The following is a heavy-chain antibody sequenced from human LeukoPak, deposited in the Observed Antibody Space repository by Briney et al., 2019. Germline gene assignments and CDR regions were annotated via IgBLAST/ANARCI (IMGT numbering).Heavy chain of an antibody. CDR3: ARERGGSGSYGPDAFDI. V-gene: IGHV1-69*04. J-gene: IGHJ3*02. Sequence: SVKVSCKASGGTFSSYAISWVRQAPGQGLEWMGRIIPILGIANCAQKLQGRVTMTTDTSTSTAYMELRSLRSDDTAVYYCARERGGSGSYGPDAFDIWGQGTMVTVSS. D-gene: IGHD1-26*01. CDR1: GGTFSSYA. CDR2: IIPILGIA.